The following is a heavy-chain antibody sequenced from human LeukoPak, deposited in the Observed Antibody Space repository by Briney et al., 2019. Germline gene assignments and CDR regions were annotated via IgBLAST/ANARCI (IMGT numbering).Heavy chain of an antibody. J-gene: IGHJ4*02. Sequence: ASVKVSCKASGYTFTSYYMHWVRQAPGQGLEWMGIINPSGGSTSYAQKFQGRVPMTRDTSTSTVYMELSSLRSEDTGVYYCARDGPRIAALGEDFDYWGQGTLVTVSS. CDR3: ARDGPRIAALGEDFDY. V-gene: IGHV1-46*01. D-gene: IGHD6-6*01. CDR1: GYTFTSYY. CDR2: INPSGGST.